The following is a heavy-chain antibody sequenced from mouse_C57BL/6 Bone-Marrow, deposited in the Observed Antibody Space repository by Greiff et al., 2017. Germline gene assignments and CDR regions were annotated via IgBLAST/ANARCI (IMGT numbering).Heavy chain of an antibody. V-gene: IGHV1-54*01. J-gene: IGHJ4*01. CDR1: GYAFTNYL. CDR3: ARYYGRVYAMDY. CDR2: INSGSGGT. Sequence: QVQLQQSGAELVRPGTSVKVSCKASGYAFTNYLIEWVKQRPGQGLEWIGVINSGSGGTNYNEKFKGKATLTADKSSSTAYMQLSSLTSEDSSVYFCARYYGRVYAMDYWGQGTSVTVSS. D-gene: IGHD1-1*01.